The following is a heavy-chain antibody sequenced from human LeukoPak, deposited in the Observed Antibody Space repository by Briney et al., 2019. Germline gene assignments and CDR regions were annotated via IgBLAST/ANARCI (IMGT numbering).Heavy chain of an antibody. CDR3: ARAGAGNERTANWLDA. Sequence: SETLSLTCTVSGGSIRNNTYHWAWTRQPPGKGLEWIASICYGSIRHYPTSYYNPSLKSRVTISLHSSNNQFYLELSSVRAADTAVYYCARAGAGNERTANWLDAWGQGTLVTVSS. J-gene: IGHJ5*02. D-gene: IGHD6-19*01. CDR1: GGSIRNNTYH. CDR2: ICYGSIRHYPTS. V-gene: IGHV4-39*01.